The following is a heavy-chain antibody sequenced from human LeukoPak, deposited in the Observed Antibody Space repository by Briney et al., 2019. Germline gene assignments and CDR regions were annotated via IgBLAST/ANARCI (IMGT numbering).Heavy chain of an antibody. Sequence: GASVKVSCKASGGTFSSYAISWVRQAPGQGLEWMGGIIPIFGTANYAQKFQGRVTITTDESTSTAYVELSSLRSEDTAVYYCASCSDERCWEQQLVPAVAFDIWGQGTMVTVSS. CDR1: GGTFSSYA. D-gene: IGHD6-13*01. V-gene: IGHV1-69*05. CDR3: ASCSDERCWEQQLVPAVAFDI. CDR2: IIPIFGTA. J-gene: IGHJ3*02.